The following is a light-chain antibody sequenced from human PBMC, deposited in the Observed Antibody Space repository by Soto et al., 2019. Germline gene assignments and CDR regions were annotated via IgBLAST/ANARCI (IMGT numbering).Light chain of an antibody. CDR2: AAS. Sequence: DIQLTPSPSSLSASVGDRVPLTCPVSQSISSYLNWYQQIPGKAPKLLIYAASSLQSGVPSRFSGSGSGTDFTLTISSLQPEDFATYYCQQSYSTPSITFGQGTRLEIK. CDR3: QQSYSTPSIT. J-gene: IGKJ5*01. V-gene: IGKV1-39*01. CDR1: QSISSY.